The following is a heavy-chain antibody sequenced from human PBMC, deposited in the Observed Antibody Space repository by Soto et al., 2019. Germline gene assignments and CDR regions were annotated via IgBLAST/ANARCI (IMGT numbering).Heavy chain of an antibody. Sequence: GGSLRLSCAASGFTFDDYAMHWVRQAPGKGLEWVSGISWNSGSIGYADSVKGRFTISRDNAKNSLYLQMNSLRAEDTALYYCAIFTEQWLVHDAFDIWGQGTMVNVSS. CDR1: GFTFDDYA. CDR2: ISWNSGSI. CDR3: AIFTEQWLVHDAFDI. D-gene: IGHD6-19*01. J-gene: IGHJ3*02. V-gene: IGHV3-9*01.